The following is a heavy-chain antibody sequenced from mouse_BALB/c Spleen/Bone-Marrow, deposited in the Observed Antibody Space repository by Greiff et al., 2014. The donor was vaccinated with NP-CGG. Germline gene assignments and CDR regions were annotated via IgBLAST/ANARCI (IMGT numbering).Heavy chain of an antibody. CDR3: ARGVDDYSWFAY. D-gene: IGHD2-3*01. J-gene: IGHJ3*01. CDR2: INRNGGTN. Sequence: EVQLVESGGGLVQPGGSLKLSCTASGFTFSSYGLSWVRQTPDKRLELVATINRNGGTNSYPDSVKGRFTISRDNAKNTLYLQMSSLKSEDTALYYCARGVDDYSWFAYWGQGTLSLSLQ. CDR1: GFTFSSYG. V-gene: IGHV5-6-3*01.